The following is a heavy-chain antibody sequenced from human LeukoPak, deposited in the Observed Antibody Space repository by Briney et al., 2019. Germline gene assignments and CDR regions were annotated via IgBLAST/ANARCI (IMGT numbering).Heavy chain of an antibody. CDR3: ARGGFDY. V-gene: IGHV4-59*12. CDR1: GGSISSYY. J-gene: IGHJ4*02. Sequence: SETLSLTCTVSGGSISSYYWSWIRQPPGKGLEWIGNIYYSGSTNYNPSLKSRVTISVDTSKNQFSLKLSSVTAADTAVYYCARGGFDYWGQGTLVTVSS. CDR2: IYYSGST.